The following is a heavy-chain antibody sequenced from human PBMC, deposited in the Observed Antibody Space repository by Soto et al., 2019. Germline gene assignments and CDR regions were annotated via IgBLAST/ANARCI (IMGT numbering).Heavy chain of an antibody. J-gene: IGHJ3*02. D-gene: IGHD2-21*02. CDR2: IIPILGIA. CDR3: ARDTADDAFDI. Sequence: QVQLVQSGAEVKKPGSSVKVSCKASGGTFSSYTISWVRQAPGQGLEWMGRIIPILGIANYAQKFQGRVTITADKSTSTADMELSSLRSEDTAVYYCARDTADDAFDIWGQGTMVTVSS. V-gene: IGHV1-69*08. CDR1: GGTFSSYT.